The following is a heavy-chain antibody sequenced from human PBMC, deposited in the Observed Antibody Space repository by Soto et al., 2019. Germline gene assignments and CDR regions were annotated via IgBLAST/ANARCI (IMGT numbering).Heavy chain of an antibody. V-gene: IGHV3-21*06. CDR3: VRGMNPLF. CDR1: GFTFSHYT. CDR2: ISISSSDR. Sequence: PGGSLRLSCAASGFTFSHYTMNWVRQAPGKGLEWVSSISISSSDRYYADSVRGRFTISRDNAKNALYLQMNSLRADDTAVYFCVRGMNPLFGGQGTLVTVSS. J-gene: IGHJ4*01.